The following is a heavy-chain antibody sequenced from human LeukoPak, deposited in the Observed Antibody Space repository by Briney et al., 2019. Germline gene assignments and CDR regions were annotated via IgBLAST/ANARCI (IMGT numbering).Heavy chain of an antibody. CDR1: GFTFSNYA. Sequence: GGSLRLSCAASGFTFSNYAMSWVRQAPGKGPVWVSGIYTDGATTTYADSVKGRFIISRDNAKNTMYLQMNSLRVEDTAVYFCSRDAPSGRFDPWGQGTLVTVSS. CDR2: IYTDGATT. CDR3: SRDAPSGRFDP. V-gene: IGHV3-74*01. J-gene: IGHJ5*02.